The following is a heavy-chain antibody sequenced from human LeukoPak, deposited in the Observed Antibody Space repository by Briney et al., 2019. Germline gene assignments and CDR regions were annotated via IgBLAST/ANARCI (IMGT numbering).Heavy chain of an antibody. Sequence: SETLSLTCAVYGGSFSGYYWSWIRQHPGKGLEWIGYIYYSGTTYYNPSLKSRVTMSLDTSKNQFSLKLSSVTAADTAVYYCARRGELYYYGLDVWGQGTTVTVSS. CDR3: ARRGELYYYGLDV. CDR2: IYYSGTT. CDR1: GGSFSGYY. J-gene: IGHJ6*02. D-gene: IGHD1-7*01. V-gene: IGHV4-31*11.